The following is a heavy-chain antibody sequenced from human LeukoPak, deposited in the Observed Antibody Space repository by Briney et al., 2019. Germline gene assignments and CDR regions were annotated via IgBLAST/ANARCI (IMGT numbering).Heavy chain of an antibody. CDR2: ISDSDADT. D-gene: IGHD3-10*01. CDR3: AKDFVRGTLTGSFDV. Sequence: GGSLRLSCSASGFSFRSFTMHWVRQAPGKGLEWVSGISDSDADTHYADSVKGRFTISRDNSKNTVYLQMSSLRVEDTALYYCAKDFVRGTLTGSFDVWGRGAMVTVST. V-gene: IGHV3-23*01. J-gene: IGHJ3*01. CDR1: GFSFRSFT.